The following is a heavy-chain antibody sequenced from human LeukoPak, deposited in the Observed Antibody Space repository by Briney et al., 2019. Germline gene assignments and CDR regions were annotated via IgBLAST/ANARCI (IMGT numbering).Heavy chain of an antibody. D-gene: IGHD2-15*01. CDR1: GYSISSGYY. Sequence: SETLSPTCTVSGYSISSGYYWGWIRQPPGKGLEWIGSIYHSGSTYYNPSLKSRVTISVDTSKNQFSLKLSSVTAADTAVYYCARVCSGGSCAGFDYWGQGTLVTVSS. V-gene: IGHV4-38-2*02. J-gene: IGHJ4*02. CDR3: ARVCSGGSCAGFDY. CDR2: IYHSGST.